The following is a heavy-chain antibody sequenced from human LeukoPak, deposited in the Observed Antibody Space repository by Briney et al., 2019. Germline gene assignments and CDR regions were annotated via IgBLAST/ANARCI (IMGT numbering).Heavy chain of an antibody. CDR1: GFTFSNAW. CDR2: ISGSGGST. CDR3: AKDLDYDSRAPFDY. J-gene: IGHJ4*02. Sequence: PGGSLRLSCAVSGFTFSNAWMTWVRQAPGEGLEWVSAISGSGGSTYYADSVKGRFTISRDNSKNTLYLQMNSLRAEDTAVYYCAKDLDYDSRAPFDYWGQGTLVTVSS. D-gene: IGHD3-22*01. V-gene: IGHV3-23*01.